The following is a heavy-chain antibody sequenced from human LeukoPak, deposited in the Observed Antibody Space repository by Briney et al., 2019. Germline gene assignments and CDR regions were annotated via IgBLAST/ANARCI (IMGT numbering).Heavy chain of an antibody. D-gene: IGHD6-19*01. CDR1: GGTFSSYA. J-gene: IGHJ4*02. CDR2: IIPIFGTA. V-gene: IGHV1-69*01. Sequence: ASVKVSCKASGGTFSSYAISWVRQAPGQGLEWMGGIIPIFGTANYAQKFQGRVTITADESTSTAYMELSSLRSEDTAVYYCARGLSSGWYSARGYWGQGTLVTVSS. CDR3: ARGLSSGWYSARGY.